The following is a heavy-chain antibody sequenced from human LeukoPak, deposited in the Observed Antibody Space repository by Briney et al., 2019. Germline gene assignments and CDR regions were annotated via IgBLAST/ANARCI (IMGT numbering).Heavy chain of an antibody. CDR1: GFTFDDYG. D-gene: IGHD6-13*01. J-gene: IGHJ4*02. Sequence: RSGGSLRLSCAASGFTFDDYGMSWVRQAPGKGLEWVSGINWNGGSTGYADSVKGRFTIARDNAKNSLYLQMNSLRADDTALYYCAIAAAAAGTFDYWGQGTLVTVSS. CDR3: AIAAAAAGTFDY. CDR2: INWNGGST. V-gene: IGHV3-20*04.